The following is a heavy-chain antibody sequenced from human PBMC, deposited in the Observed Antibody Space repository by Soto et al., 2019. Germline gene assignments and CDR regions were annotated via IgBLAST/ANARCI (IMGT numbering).Heavy chain of an antibody. CDR1: GFTFSSYA. CDR3: AKDEYWESHFYYFMDL. CDR2: ISHDGNVN. D-gene: IGHD2-8*02. J-gene: IGHJ6*03. V-gene: IGHV3-30*18. Sequence: VQLVESGGGVVQPGRSLRLSCEASGFTFSSYAMHWVRQAPGKGLEWVAVISHDGNVNYYSESVKGRFTMSRDNSKYTLYLQMDSLRTEDTAVYFCAKDEYWESHFYYFMDLWGKGTPVTVSS.